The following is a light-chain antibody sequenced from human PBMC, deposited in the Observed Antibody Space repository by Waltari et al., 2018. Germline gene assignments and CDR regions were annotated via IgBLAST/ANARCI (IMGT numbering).Light chain of an antibody. Sequence: DIQMTQSPSSLSASVGDRVNITCRASQGISNYVAWFQQKPGEAPKSLIYGASSLQSGVPSKFSGSGSGTDFTLTISSLQPEDFATYYCQQYNSYPYNFGQGTKLEIK. J-gene: IGKJ2*01. CDR2: GAS. CDR3: QQYNSYPYN. V-gene: IGKV1-16*02. CDR1: QGISNY.